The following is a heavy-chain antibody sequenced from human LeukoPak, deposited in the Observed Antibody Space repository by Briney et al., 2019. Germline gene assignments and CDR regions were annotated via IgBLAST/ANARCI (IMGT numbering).Heavy chain of an antibody. Sequence: ASVKVSCKTSGYTFTTYGVSWVRQAPGQGLEWMGWISVYNGNTDYAQKFQGRLTMTTDTSTSTAYMELRSLKSDDTAMYYCATTRSPNYSPIGYWGLGTLVTVSS. CDR2: ISVYNGNT. V-gene: IGHV1-18*01. J-gene: IGHJ4*02. D-gene: IGHD4-11*01. CDR1: GYTFTTYG. CDR3: ATTRSPNYSPIGY.